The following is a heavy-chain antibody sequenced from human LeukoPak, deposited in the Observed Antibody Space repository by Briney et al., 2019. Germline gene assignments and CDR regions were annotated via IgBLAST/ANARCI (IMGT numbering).Heavy chain of an antibody. V-gene: IGHV4-30-2*01. D-gene: IGHD5-12*01. Sequence: PSQTLSLTCTVSGGSISSGGYYWSWIRQPPGKGLEWIGYIYHSGSTYYNPSLKSRVTISVDRSKNQISLKLSSVTAADTAVYYCASSFSGYGGDAFDIWGQGTMVTVSS. CDR1: GGSISSGGYY. J-gene: IGHJ3*02. CDR2: IYHSGST. CDR3: ASSFSGYGGDAFDI.